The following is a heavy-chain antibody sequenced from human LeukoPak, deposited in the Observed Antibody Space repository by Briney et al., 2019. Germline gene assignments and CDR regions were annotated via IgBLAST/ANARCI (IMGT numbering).Heavy chain of an antibody. V-gene: IGHV3-48*03. CDR1: GFTFSSYE. J-gene: IGHJ4*02. D-gene: IGHD1-26*01. Sequence: PGGSLRLSCAASGFTFSSYEMNWVRQAPGKGLEWVSYISSSGSTIYYADSVKSRFTISRDNAKNSLYLQMNSLRAEDTAVYYCVVGATKSGLPDYWGQGTLVTVSS. CDR2: ISSSGSTI. CDR3: VVGATKSGLPDY.